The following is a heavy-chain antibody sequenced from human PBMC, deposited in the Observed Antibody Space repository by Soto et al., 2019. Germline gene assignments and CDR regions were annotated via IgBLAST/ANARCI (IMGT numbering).Heavy chain of an antibody. J-gene: IGHJ6*03. CDR2: MSGSGGRT. Sequence: EVQLLESGGGLVQPGGSLRLSCAASGFNFRNYAMTWVRQAPGKGLEWVSGMSGSGGRTYYADSVKGRFTVSRDDSQXXXXXXXXXXXXXXXXXXXXAKSCDWYFCYMDVWGKGTTVTVSS. CDR3: AKSCDWYFCYMDV. V-gene: IGHV3-23*01. D-gene: IGHD3-9*01. CDR1: GFNFRNYA.